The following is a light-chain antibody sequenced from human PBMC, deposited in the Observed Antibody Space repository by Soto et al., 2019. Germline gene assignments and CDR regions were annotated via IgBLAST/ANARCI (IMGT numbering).Light chain of an antibody. CDR2: AAS. Sequence: EIVLTQSPATLSLSPGERATLSCRASQSVSSYLAWYQQKPGQAPRLLIFAASSRASGIPDRFSGSGSGTDFTLTISRLEPEDFALFYCQYHGSSPITFGQGTRLEI. J-gene: IGKJ5*01. V-gene: IGKV3-20*01. CDR1: QSVSSY. CDR3: QYHGSSPIT.